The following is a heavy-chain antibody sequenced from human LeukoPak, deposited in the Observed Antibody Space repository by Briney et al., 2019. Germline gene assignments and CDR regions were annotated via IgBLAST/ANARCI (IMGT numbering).Heavy chain of an antibody. Sequence: GGSLRLSCAASGFTFSSYAMHWVRQAPGKGLEWVAVISSDGSDEYYADSVKGRFTISRDNSRDTVYLQMNSLRAEDTAVYYCARGEWGYSYGYDLDYFDYWGQGTLVTVSS. J-gene: IGHJ4*02. CDR3: ARGEWGYSYGYDLDYFDY. CDR2: ISSDGSDE. D-gene: IGHD5-18*01. V-gene: IGHV3-30-3*01. CDR1: GFTFSSYA.